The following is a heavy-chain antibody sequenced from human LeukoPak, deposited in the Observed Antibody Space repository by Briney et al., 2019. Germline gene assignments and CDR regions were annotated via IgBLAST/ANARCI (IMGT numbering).Heavy chain of an antibody. CDR3: ARERCSSASCFPDY. CDR1: GYTFTGYY. V-gene: IGHV1-2*02. CDR2: INPNSGGT. J-gene: IGHJ4*02. Sequence: ASVKVSCKASGYTFTGYYMHWVRQAPGQGLEWMGWINPNSGGTNYAQKFQGRVTMTRDTSISTAYMELSRLRSDDTAVYYCARERCSSASCFPDYWGQGTLVTVSS. D-gene: IGHD2-2*01.